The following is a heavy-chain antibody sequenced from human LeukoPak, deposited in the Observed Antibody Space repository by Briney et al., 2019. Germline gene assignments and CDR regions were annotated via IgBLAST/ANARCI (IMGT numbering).Heavy chain of an antibody. V-gene: IGHV3-7*03. CDR1: GFTFSSYW. J-gene: IGHJ4*02. CDR3: ARVMGYCSGGSCYCFDY. Sequence: RGSLRLSCAASGFTFSSYWMSWVRQAPGKGLEWVANIKQDGSEKYYVDSVKGRFTNSRDNAKNSLYLQMNSLRAEDTAVYYCARVMGYCSGGSCYCFDYWGQGTLVTVSS. CDR2: IKQDGSEK. D-gene: IGHD2-15*01.